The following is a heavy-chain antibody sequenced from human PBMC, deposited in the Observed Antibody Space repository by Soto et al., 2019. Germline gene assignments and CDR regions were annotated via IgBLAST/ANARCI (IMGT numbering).Heavy chain of an antibody. J-gene: IGHJ5*02. D-gene: IGHD4-17*01. V-gene: IGHV4-31*03. CDR1: GGSISSGGYY. CDR2: IYYSGST. Sequence: QVQLQEAGPGLVKPSQTLSLTCTVSGGSISSGGYYWSWIRQHPGKGLEWIGYIYYSGSTYYNPSLKSRVTISVDTSKNQFSLKVSSVPAADTAVYYCARRFYGDYANWFDPWGQGTLVTVSS. CDR3: ARRFYGDYANWFDP.